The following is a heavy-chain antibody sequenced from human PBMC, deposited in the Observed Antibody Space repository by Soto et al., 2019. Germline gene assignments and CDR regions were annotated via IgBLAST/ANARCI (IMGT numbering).Heavy chain of an antibody. CDR2: IFSTGST. D-gene: IGHD1-26*01. CDR3: ARNSGTYYGSFDY. V-gene: IGHV4-4*07. CDR1: GGSISSYY. J-gene: IGHJ4*02. Sequence: QVQLQESGPGLVKPSETLSLTCTVSGGSISSYYWTWIRQPAGKGLEWIGRIFSTGSTNYDPSLKPRVTMSVDTSKNHFSLKLNSVTAADTAVYFCARNSGTYYGSFDYWGQGTLVTVSS.